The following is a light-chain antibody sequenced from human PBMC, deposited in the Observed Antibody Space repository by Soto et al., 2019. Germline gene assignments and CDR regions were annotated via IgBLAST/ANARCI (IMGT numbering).Light chain of an antibody. Sequence: QSVLTQPASVSGSPGQSITISCTGTSSDVGHPYNYVSWYQQHPGKAPKLLIFKVSNRPSRISGRFSGSKSSNAASLTISGLQAEDEADYYCMSFIDSTSSHRVLGGGTQLTVL. CDR3: MSFIDSTSSHRV. V-gene: IGLV2-14*03. CDR1: SSDVGHPYNY. CDR2: KVS. J-gene: IGLJ2*01.